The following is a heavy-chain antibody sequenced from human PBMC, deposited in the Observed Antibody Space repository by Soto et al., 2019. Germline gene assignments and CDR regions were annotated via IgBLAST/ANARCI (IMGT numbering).Heavy chain of an antibody. D-gene: IGHD2-21*01. V-gene: IGHV4-59*01. CDR3: ARGYLGNDWYYYFDN. CDR1: SGSISGYY. Sequence: QVQLQESGPGLVKPSETLSLTCTVPSGSISGYYWGWIRHPPGEGLEFIWYIHYSGNPHYNPSLKSRVAISVDTSRSQFSLRLSSVTAADTAVYYCARGYLGNDWYYYFDNWGQGALVTVSS. J-gene: IGHJ4*02. CDR2: IHYSGNP.